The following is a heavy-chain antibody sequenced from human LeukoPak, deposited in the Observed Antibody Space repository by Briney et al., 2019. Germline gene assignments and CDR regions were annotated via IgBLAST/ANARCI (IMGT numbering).Heavy chain of an antibody. D-gene: IGHD4-17*01. CDR1: GFTFDDYA. CDR2: ISWNSGSI. Sequence: PGGSLRLSCAASGFTFDDYAMHWVRQAPGKGLEWVSGISWNSGSIGYADSVKGRFTISRDNAKNSLYLQMNSLRAEDTALYYCAKDLIAVYGDYAFDIWGQGTMVTVSS. J-gene: IGHJ3*02. V-gene: IGHV3-9*01. CDR3: AKDLIAVYGDYAFDI.